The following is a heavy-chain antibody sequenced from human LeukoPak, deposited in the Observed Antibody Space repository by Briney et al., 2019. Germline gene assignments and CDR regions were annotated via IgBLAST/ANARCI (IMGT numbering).Heavy chain of an antibody. V-gene: IGHV3-15*01. CDR1: GFTFNNAW. J-gene: IGHJ4*02. Sequence: RSGRSLRLSCAASGFTFNNAWMSWVRQAPGKGLEWVGRIKSKTDGGTTDYAAPVKGRFTISRDDSKNTLYLQMNSLKTEDTAVYYCTSSFFSTRFEDFDYWGQGTLVTVSS. D-gene: IGHD3-3*02. CDR2: IKSKTDGGTT. CDR3: TSSFFSTRFEDFDY.